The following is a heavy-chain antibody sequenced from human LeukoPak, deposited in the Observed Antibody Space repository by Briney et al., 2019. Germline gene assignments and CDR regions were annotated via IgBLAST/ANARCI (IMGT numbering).Heavy chain of an antibody. D-gene: IGHD2-8*01. CDR2: MYYGGST. CDR3: ARDCTNGVCSDY. Sequence: PSETLSLTCTVSGGSISSTPYYWGWIRQPPGKGLEWIGNMYYGGSTYYNPSLKSRVTISVDTSKNQFSLRLSSVTAADTAVYYCARDCTNGVCSDYWGQGTLVTVSS. J-gene: IGHJ4*02. V-gene: IGHV4-39*01. CDR1: GGSISSTPYY.